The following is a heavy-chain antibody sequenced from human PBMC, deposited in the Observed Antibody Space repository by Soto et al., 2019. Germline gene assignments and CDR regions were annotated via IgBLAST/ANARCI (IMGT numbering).Heavy chain of an antibody. V-gene: IGHV1-3*01. D-gene: IGHD2-15*01. J-gene: IGHJ4*02. CDR2: INAGNGNK. CDR3: ARAPGGPAGPGDY. CDR1: GYTFTSYA. Sequence: QVQLVQSGAEVKKPGASVKVSCKASGYTFTSYAMHWVRQAPGQRLEWMGWINAGNGNKKFSQKFQGRVTITRDTSASTAYMELGSLRSEATAVYYCARAPGGPAGPGDYWGQGTLVTVSS.